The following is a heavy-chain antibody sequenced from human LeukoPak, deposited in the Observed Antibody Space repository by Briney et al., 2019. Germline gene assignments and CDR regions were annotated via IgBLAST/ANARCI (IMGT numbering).Heavy chain of an antibody. V-gene: IGHV4-39*01. CDR3: ARREPADGHTMVVRGCGAFDI. J-gene: IGHJ3*02. CDR2: IYYSGST. Sequence: PSETLSLTCTVSGGSISSSSYYWGWIRQPPGKGLEWIGSIYYSGSTYYNPSLKSRVTISVDTSKNQFSLKLSSVTAADTAVYYCARREPADGHTMVVRGCGAFDIWGQGTMVTVSS. D-gene: IGHD2-2*01. CDR1: GGSISSSSYY.